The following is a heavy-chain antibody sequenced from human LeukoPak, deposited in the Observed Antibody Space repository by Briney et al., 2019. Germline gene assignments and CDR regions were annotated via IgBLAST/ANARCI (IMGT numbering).Heavy chain of an antibody. CDR2: IYHSGTT. Sequence: SETLSLTCAVSGGSISSSNWWSWVRQPPGKGLEWIGEIYHSGTTNYNPSLKSRVTMSLDTSRNQFSLKPNSVTAADTAVYYCAKSNGYGLVDIWGQGTMVTVSS. D-gene: IGHD3-10*01. CDR3: AKSNGYGLVDI. V-gene: IGHV4-4*02. CDR1: GGSISSSNW. J-gene: IGHJ3*02.